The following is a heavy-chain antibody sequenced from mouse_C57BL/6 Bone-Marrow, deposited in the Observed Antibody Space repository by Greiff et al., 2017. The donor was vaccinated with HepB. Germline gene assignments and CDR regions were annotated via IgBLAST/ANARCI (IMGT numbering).Heavy chain of an antibody. D-gene: IGHD2-4*01. Sequence: EVKLVESGGGLVKPGGSLKLSCAASGFTFSSYAMSWVRQTPEKRLEWVATISDGGSYTYYPDNVKGRFTISRDNAKNNLYLQMSHLKSEDTAMYYCARSSYDYDLYYAMDYWGQGTSVTVSS. J-gene: IGHJ4*01. V-gene: IGHV5-4*03. CDR2: ISDGGSYT. CDR3: ARSSYDYDLYYAMDY. CDR1: GFTFSSYA.